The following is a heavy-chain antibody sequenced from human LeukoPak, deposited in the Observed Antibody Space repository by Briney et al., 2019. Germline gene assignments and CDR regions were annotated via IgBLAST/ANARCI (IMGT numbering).Heavy chain of an antibody. CDR2: INTDGSGA. V-gene: IGHV3-74*01. Sequence: GGSLRLSCAASGLTFSSYWMHWVRQAPGKGLVWVSRINTDGSGANYADSVKGRFTISRDNAKNTLYLQMNSLRAEDTAVYYCAKSSGYYHDPAEFFQYWGQGTLVTVSS. D-gene: IGHD3-22*01. CDR3: AKSSGYYHDPAEFFQY. J-gene: IGHJ1*01. CDR1: GLTFSSYW.